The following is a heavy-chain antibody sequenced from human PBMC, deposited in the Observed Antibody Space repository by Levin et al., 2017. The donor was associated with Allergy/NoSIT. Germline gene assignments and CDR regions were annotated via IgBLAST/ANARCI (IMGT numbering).Heavy chain of an antibody. D-gene: IGHD1-26*01. CDR2: IRSNANSYTT. CDR1: GFTFSDHY. J-gene: IGHJ4*02. Sequence: GGSLRLSCAASGFTFSDHYMDWVRQAPGKGLEWVGRIRSNANSYTTEYAASVKGRFTISRDDSKKSLYLQMDSLITEDTAMYYCARRNSGSYYFDSWGQGSLVTVSS. CDR3: ARRNSGSYYFDS. V-gene: IGHV3-72*01.